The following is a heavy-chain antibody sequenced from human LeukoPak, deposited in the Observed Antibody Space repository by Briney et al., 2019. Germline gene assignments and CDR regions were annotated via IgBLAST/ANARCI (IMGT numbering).Heavy chain of an antibody. Sequence: GGSLRLSCAASGFTFRNVWMNWVRQAPGKGLEWVGRIKSKVDGGTRDYAAAVKGRFTTSRNDSESIMSLQMNSLKTEDTALYYCSTGTSLVYWGQGTLVTVSS. J-gene: IGHJ4*02. CDR3: STGTSLVY. V-gene: IGHV3-15*01. CDR1: GFTFRNVW. CDR2: IKSKVDGGTR.